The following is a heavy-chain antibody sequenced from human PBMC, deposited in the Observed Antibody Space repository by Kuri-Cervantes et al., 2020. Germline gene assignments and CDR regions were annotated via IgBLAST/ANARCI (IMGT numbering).Heavy chain of an antibody. D-gene: IGHD2-2*01. CDR2: ISNSGGST. V-gene: IGHV3-23*01. Sequence: GGSLRLSCAASGFTFSSYAMSWVRQAPGEGLEWVSSISNSGGSTYYADSVKGRFTISRDNSKDTLFLQLNSLRAEDTAVYSCARVMSVAPAAEFDFWGQGTLVTVSS. CDR3: ARVMSVAPAAEFDF. CDR1: GFTFSSYA. J-gene: IGHJ4*02.